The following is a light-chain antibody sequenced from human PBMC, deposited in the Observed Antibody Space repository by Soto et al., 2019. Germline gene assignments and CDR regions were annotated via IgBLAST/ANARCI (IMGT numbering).Light chain of an antibody. J-gene: IGLJ1*01. Sequence: QSVLTQPPSVSGAPGQRVTISCTGSSSNIGANYDVHWYQHLPGTAPRLLIYGTNNRPSGVPDRFSASRSGTSASLAITGLQAEDEADYYCQSYDSSLSAPYVFGTGTKGTVL. CDR3: QSYDSSLSAPYV. CDR1: SSNIGANYD. CDR2: GTN. V-gene: IGLV1-40*01.